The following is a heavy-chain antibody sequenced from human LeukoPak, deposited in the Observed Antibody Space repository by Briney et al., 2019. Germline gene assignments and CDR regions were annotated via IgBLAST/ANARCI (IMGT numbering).Heavy chain of an antibody. J-gene: IGHJ4*02. CDR1: GDSVSSNSAA. CDR2: THYKSKWYN. CDR3: ARDLSRGYSGYDSLVHFDY. D-gene: IGHD5-12*01. V-gene: IGHV6-1*01. Sequence: SQTLSLTCAISGDSVSSNSAAWNWIRQSPSRGLEWLGRTHYKSKWYNDYAVSVKSRITINPDTSKNQFFLQLNSVTPEDTAVYYCARDLSRGYSGYDSLVHFDYWGQGTLVTVSS.